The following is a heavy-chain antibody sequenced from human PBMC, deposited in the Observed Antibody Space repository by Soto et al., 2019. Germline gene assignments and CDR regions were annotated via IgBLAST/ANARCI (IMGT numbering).Heavy chain of an antibody. J-gene: IGHJ4*02. CDR3: ARDTADDSSGYYYLDY. Sequence: PSETLSLTCAVYGGSFSGYYWSWIRQPPGKGLEWIGYIYYSGSTNYNPSLKSRVTISVDTSKNQFSLKLSSVTAADTAVYYCARDTADDSSGYYYLDYWGQGTLVTVSS. V-gene: IGHV4-34*01. CDR2: IYYSGST. CDR1: GGSFSGYY. D-gene: IGHD3-22*01.